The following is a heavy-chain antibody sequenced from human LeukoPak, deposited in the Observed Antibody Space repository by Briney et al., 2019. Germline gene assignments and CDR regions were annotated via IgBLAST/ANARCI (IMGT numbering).Heavy chain of an antibody. Sequence: SETLSLTCTVSGASISSYYWSWIRQPPGKGLEWIGYVYYSGSSNNNPSLKSRAAISVDTSKNQYSLKFNSVTAADTAVYYCAREGARSTVTLNAFDIWGHGTMVTVSS. V-gene: IGHV4-59*12. CDR1: GASISSYY. D-gene: IGHD4-17*01. CDR3: AREGARSTVTLNAFDI. CDR2: VYYSGSS. J-gene: IGHJ3*02.